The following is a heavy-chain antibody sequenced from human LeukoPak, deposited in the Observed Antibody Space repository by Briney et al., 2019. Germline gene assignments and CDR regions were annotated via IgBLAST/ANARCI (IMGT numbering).Heavy chain of an antibody. D-gene: IGHD2-2*01. J-gene: IGHJ4*02. CDR1: GYTLTSYG. CDR2: ISSYNGDT. CDR3: ARDGTSTDDC. Sequence: ASVKVSCKASGYTLTSYGITWVRQAPGQGLEWMGWISSYNGDTKYAQKVQGRVTVTTDSSTSTAYMELRNLRSDDTAVYYCARDGTSTDDCWGQGTLVTVSS. V-gene: IGHV1-18*01.